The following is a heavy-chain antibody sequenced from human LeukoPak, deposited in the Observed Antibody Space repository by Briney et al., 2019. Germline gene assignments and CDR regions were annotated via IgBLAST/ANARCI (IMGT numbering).Heavy chain of an antibody. Sequence: GGSLRLSCAASGFTFSSYGMSWVRQAPGKGLEWVSAISGSGGSTYYADSVKGRFTISRDDSKNTLYLQMNSLRAEDTAVYYCAKGDRSWSYYYYGMDVWGQGTTVTVSS. D-gene: IGHD6-13*01. CDR3: AKGDRSWSYYYYGMDV. CDR1: GFTFSSYG. J-gene: IGHJ6*02. CDR2: ISGSGGST. V-gene: IGHV3-23*01.